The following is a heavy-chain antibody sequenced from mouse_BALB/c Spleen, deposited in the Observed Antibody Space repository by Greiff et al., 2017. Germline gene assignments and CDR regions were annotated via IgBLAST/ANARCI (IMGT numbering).Heavy chain of an antibody. V-gene: IGHV14-3*02. CDR2: IDPANGNT. J-gene: IGHJ2*01. Sequence: VQLQQSGAELVKPGASVKLSCTASGFNITDTYMHWVKQRPEQGLEWIGRIDPANGNTKYDPKFQGKATITSDTSSNTAYLQLSSLTSEDTAVYYCADRNCYFDYWGQGTTLTVSS. CDR1: GFNITDTY. D-gene: IGHD3-2*01. CDR3: ADRNCYFDY.